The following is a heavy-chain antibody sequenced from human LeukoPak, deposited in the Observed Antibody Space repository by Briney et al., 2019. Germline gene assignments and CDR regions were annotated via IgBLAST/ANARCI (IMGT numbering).Heavy chain of an antibody. Sequence: SQTLSLTCTVSGVSISSGGYYWSWIRQPPGKGLEWIGYIYHSGSTYYNPSLKSRVTISVDRSKNQFSLKLSSVTAADTAVYYCARSLYTLAGFDYWGQGTLVTVSS. CDR1: GVSISSGGYY. CDR2: IYHSGST. V-gene: IGHV4-30-2*01. CDR3: ARSLYTLAGFDY. D-gene: IGHD3-16*01. J-gene: IGHJ4*02.